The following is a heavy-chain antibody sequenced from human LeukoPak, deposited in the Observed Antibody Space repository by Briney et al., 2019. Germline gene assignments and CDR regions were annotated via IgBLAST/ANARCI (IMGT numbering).Heavy chain of an antibody. Sequence: PGRSLRLSCAASGFTFSSYGMHWVRQAPGKGLEWVAVIWYDGSNKYYADSVKGRFTISRDNSKNTLYLQMNSLRAEDTAVYYCARDQWEYSYGLADYWGQGTLVTVSS. CDR3: ARDQWEYSYGLADY. CDR2: IWYDGSNK. D-gene: IGHD5-18*01. J-gene: IGHJ4*02. V-gene: IGHV3-33*01. CDR1: GFTFSSYG.